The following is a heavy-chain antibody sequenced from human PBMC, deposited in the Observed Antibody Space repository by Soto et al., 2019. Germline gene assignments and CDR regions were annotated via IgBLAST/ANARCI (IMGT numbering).Heavy chain of an antibody. J-gene: IGHJ5*02. CDR3: AGRSFLTGTRGRWFDP. Sequence: QLHLQESGPGLVKPSETLSLTCTVSGGSLSTTNYYWGWIRQPPGKGLEWIATIKYSGTTYYNPSLTSRGTISVDTSKNQFSLRLSSVTAADGGVYYGAGRSFLTGTRGRWFDPWGQGTLVSASS. CDR1: GGSLSTTNYY. CDR2: IKYSGTT. D-gene: IGHD1-20*01. V-gene: IGHV4-39*01.